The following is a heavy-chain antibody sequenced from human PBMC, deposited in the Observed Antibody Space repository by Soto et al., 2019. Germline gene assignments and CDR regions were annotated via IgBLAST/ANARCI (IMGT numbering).Heavy chain of an antibody. CDR1: GGTFSSYT. Sequence: ASVKVSCKASGGTFSSYTISWVRQAPGQGLEWMGRIIPILGIANYAQKFQGRVTITADKSTSTAYMELSSLRSEDTAVYYCAIQSITMVRGVPALDYWGQGTLVTVSS. D-gene: IGHD3-10*01. J-gene: IGHJ4*02. V-gene: IGHV1-69*02. CDR2: IIPILGIA. CDR3: AIQSITMVRGVPALDY.